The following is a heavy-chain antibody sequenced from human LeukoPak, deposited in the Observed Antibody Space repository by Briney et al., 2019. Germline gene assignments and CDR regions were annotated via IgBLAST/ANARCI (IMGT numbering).Heavy chain of an antibody. J-gene: IGHJ4*02. Sequence: PGGSLRLSCAASGFTFSDHYMDWVRQAPGKGLEWVGRSRNRANSYTTEYAASVKGRFTISRDDSKNLLYLQMNSLKTEDTAVYYCASTRGYSFGLDGWGQGTLVTVPS. CDR2: SRNRANSYTT. CDR3: ASTRGYSFGLDG. V-gene: IGHV3-72*01. D-gene: IGHD5-18*01. CDR1: GFTFSDHY.